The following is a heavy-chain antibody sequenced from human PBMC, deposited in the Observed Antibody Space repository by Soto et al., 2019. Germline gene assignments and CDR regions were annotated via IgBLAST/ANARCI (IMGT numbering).Heavy chain of an antibody. V-gene: IGHV4-28*01. CDR1: GYSISSSNW. J-gene: IGHJ4*02. D-gene: IGHD2-21*02. CDR3: AKADGADLPAY. Sequence: QVHLQESGPGLVKPSDTLSLTCAVSGYSISSSNWWGWIRQPPGKGLEWIGNISYSGSTYYKPSLKSRVTMTVDTSKNQFSLNQSSVTAADTADYYCAKADGADLPAYCGQGNLVTVSS. CDR2: ISYSGST.